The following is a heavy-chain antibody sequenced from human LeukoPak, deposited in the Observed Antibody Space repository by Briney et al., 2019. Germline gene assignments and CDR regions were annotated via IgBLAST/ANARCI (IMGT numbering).Heavy chain of an antibody. V-gene: IGHV1-3*01. Sequence: VASVKVSCKASGYTFTSYAMHWVRQAPGQRLEWMGWINAGNGNTKYSQKFQGRVTITRDTSASTAYMELSSLRPEDTAVYYCARLEEYYYGMDVWGQGTTVTVSS. CDR1: GYTFTSYA. CDR3: ARLEEYYYGMDV. CDR2: INAGNGNT. J-gene: IGHJ6*02. D-gene: IGHD1-1*01.